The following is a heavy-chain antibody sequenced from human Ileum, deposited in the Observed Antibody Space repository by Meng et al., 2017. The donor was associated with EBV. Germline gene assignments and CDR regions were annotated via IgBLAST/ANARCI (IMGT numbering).Heavy chain of an antibody. V-gene: IGHV4-39*01. D-gene: IGHD1-14*01. CDR1: GDSLSSSSFY. CDR2: FVYSGTT. CDR3: ARHHHSPTFDY. J-gene: IGHJ4*02. Sequence: QLQLHESGPGWVEPLETRSLSCTVFGDSLSSSSFYCAWIRQPPGEGLEWIGSFVYSGTTYYTSSLKSRVSISVDTSKNQFSLKLSSVTAADTAVYYCARHHHSPTFDYWGQGTLVTVSS.